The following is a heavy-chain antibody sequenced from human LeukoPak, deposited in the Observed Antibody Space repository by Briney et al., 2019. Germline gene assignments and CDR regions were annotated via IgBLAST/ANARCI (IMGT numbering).Heavy chain of an antibody. V-gene: IGHV1-69*13. Sequence: GASVKVSCKASGGTFSRYAISWVRQAPGQGLEWMGGVIPIFGTANYAQKFQGRVTSTEDECTSTDYMVLGSLRSEDTAVYYCARALNYDFWSGLGGAFDIWGQGTMVTVSS. D-gene: IGHD3-3*01. CDR2: VIPIFGTA. J-gene: IGHJ3*02. CDR1: GGTFSRYA. CDR3: ARALNYDFWSGLGGAFDI.